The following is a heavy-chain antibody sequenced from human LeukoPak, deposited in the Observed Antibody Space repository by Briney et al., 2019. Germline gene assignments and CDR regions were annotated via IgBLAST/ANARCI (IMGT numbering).Heavy chain of an antibody. CDR2: IYYSGST. CDR3: ARASDSSGYYG. V-gene: IGHV4-59*01. Sequence: SETLSLTCAVYGGSFSGYYWSWIRQPPGKGLEWIGYIYYSGSTNYNPSLKSRVTISVDTSKNQFSLKLSSVTAADTAVYYCARASDSSGYYGWGQGTLVTVSS. J-gene: IGHJ4*02. CDR1: GGSFSGYY. D-gene: IGHD3-22*01.